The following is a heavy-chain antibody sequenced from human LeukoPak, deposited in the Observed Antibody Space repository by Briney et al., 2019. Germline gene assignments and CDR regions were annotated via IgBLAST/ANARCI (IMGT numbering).Heavy chain of an antibody. CDR1: GGSFSGYY. CDR2: INHSGST. J-gene: IGHJ4*02. Sequence: SETLSLTCAVYGGSFSGYYWSWIRQPPGKGLEWIGEINHSGSTNYNPSLKSRVTISVDTSKNQFSLKLSSVTAADTAVYCCARHYSYGDSYYFDYWGQGTLVTVSS. CDR3: ARHYSYGDSYYFDY. V-gene: IGHV4-34*01. D-gene: IGHD5-18*01.